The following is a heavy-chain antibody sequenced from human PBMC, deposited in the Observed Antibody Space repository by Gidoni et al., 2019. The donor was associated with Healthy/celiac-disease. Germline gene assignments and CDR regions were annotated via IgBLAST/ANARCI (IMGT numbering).Heavy chain of an antibody. D-gene: IGHD3-9*01. CDR3: ARASIYDILTGWDY. CDR1: GFTFSSYA. J-gene: IGHJ4*02. V-gene: IGHV3-30-3*01. CDR2: ISYDGSNK. Sequence: QVQLVESGGGVVQPGRSLRLSCAASGFTFSSYAMHWVRQAPGKGLAWVAVISYDGSNKYYADSVKGRFTISRDNSKNTLYLQMNSLRAEDTAVYYCARASIYDILTGWDYWGQGTLVTVSS.